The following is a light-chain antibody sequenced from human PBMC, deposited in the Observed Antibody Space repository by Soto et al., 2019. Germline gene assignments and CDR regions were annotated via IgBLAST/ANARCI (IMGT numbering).Light chain of an antibody. CDR2: DAS. V-gene: IGKV3D-20*02. Sequence: EIGLTPSPGILSLSPGERATLSCRASQSVSSSYVAWYQQKPGQAPRLLIYDASTRATGIPARFSGSGSGTDFTLTISSLEPEDFAVYYCHQRSNWPRTFGRGTKVEIK. J-gene: IGKJ4*01. CDR3: HQRSNWPRT. CDR1: QSVSSSY.